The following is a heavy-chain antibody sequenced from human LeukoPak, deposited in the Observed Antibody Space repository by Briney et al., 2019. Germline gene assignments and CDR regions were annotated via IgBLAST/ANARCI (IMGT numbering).Heavy chain of an antibody. D-gene: IGHD3-3*01. CDR1: GYTFTSYY. CDR3: ARSRIRKRITIFGVGGVQPQYPDY. J-gene: IGHJ4*02. Sequence: ASVKVSCKASGYTFTSYYMHWVRQAPGQGLEWMGIINPSGGSTSYAQKFQGRVTMTRDTSTSTAYMELSSLRSEDTAVYYCARSRIRKRITIFGVGGVQPQYPDYWGQGTLVTVSS. CDR2: INPSGGST. V-gene: IGHV1-46*01.